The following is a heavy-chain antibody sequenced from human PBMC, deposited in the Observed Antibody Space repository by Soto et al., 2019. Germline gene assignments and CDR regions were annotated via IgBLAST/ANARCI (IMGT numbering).Heavy chain of an antibody. V-gene: IGHV4-4*02. CDR2: IHHSGRT. Sequence: SETLSVTCAVSSGSICRSNWWSWVRQPPGKGLEWIGEIHHSGRTNYNPSLKSRVTISVDKSKNQFSRKLSYVTAADTAVYYCAVATVSRLDYWGQGTLVTVSP. D-gene: IGHD5-12*01. J-gene: IGHJ4*02. CDR3: AVATVSRLDY. CDR1: SGSICRSNW.